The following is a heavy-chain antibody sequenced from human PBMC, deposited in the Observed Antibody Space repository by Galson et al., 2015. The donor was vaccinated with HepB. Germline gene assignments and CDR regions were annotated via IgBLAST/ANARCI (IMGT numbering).Heavy chain of an antibody. J-gene: IGHJ4*02. CDR3: ARKDFDTSGTYYIPIFDY. Sequence: SLRLSCAASGFTFSAHTMTWVRQAPGKGLEWLSHISSSGSSIHYADSVKGRFTISRDNAKNTLYLQLSSLRAEDTALYCCARKDFDTSGTYYIPIFDYWGQGTLVTVSS. D-gene: IGHD3-10*01. CDR1: GFTFSAHT. CDR2: ISSSGSSI. V-gene: IGHV3-48*04.